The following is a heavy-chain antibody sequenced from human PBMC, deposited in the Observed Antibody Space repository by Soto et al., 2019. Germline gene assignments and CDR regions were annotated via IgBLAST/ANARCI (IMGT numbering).Heavy chain of an antibody. CDR2: SRSKARGYTT. Sequence: EVQLVESGGGLVQPGGSLRLSCAASGFTLGDYYMDWVRQAPGKGLEWVGRSRSKARGYTTEYAASVTGRFTVSRDESKNSFYLQMNSLKSEDTALYYCVRGFNSFDIWGQGTLLTVSS. V-gene: IGHV3-72*01. CDR1: GFTLGDYY. CDR3: VRGFNSFDI. J-gene: IGHJ3*02.